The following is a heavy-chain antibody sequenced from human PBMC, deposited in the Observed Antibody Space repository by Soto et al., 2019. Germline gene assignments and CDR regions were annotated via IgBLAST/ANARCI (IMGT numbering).Heavy chain of an antibody. V-gene: IGHV4-34*01. CDR1: GGSFSGYY. Sequence: QVQLQQWGAGLLKPSETLSLTCAVYGGSFSGYYWRWIRQPPGNRLEWIGEINHSGSTTYNPSLKSRVTISVATSENQFSLKLSSVTAADTAVYYCARYIRYSSGWIDYWGQGTLVTVSS. D-gene: IGHD6-19*01. J-gene: IGHJ4*02. CDR3: ARYIRYSSGWIDY. CDR2: INHSGST.